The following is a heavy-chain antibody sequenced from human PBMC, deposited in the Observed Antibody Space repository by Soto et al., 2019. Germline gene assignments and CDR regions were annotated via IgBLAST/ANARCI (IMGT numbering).Heavy chain of an antibody. J-gene: IGHJ4*02. V-gene: IGHV3-23*01. D-gene: IGHD3-22*01. Sequence: EVQLLESGGGLVQPGGSLRLSCPASGFTFSSYAMSWVRQAPGKGLEWVSAISGSGGSTYYADSVKGRFTISRDNSKNTLYLQMNSLRAEDTAVYYCAKGASWLLGKRYYFDYWGQGTLVTVSS. CDR3: AKGASWLLGKRYYFDY. CDR2: ISGSGGST. CDR1: GFTFSSYA.